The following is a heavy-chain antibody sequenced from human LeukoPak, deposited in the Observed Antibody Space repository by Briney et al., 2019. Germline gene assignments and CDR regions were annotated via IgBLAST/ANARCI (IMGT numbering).Heavy chain of an antibody. D-gene: IGHD7-27*01. J-gene: IGHJ4*02. Sequence: GGSLRLSCAASGFPLSNYWMSWVRQAPGKGLEWVANIKGDGSEKFYVDSVKGRFTISRDNAKNSLSLQMNSLRAEDTAFYYCARIRTNWGLYYFDYWGQGTLVTVSS. CDR2: IKGDGSEK. V-gene: IGHV3-7*01. CDR3: ARIRTNWGLYYFDY. CDR1: GFPLSNYW.